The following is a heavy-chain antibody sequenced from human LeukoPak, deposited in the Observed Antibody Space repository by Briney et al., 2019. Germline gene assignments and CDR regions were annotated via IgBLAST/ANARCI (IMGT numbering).Heavy chain of an antibody. CDR1: GGSISSYY. V-gene: IGHV4-4*07. D-gene: IGHD6-19*01. CDR2: IYTSGST. CDR3: ARDGDSSGWNPYFDY. J-gene: IGHJ4*02. Sequence: SETLSLTCTVSGGSISSYYWSWIRQPAGKGLEWIGRIYTSGSTNYNPSLKSRVTMSVDTSENQFSLKLSSVTAADTAVYYCARDGDSSGWNPYFDYWGQGTLVTVSS.